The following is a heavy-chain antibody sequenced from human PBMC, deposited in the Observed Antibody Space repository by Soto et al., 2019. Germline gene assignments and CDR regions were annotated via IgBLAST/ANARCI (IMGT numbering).Heavy chain of an antibody. D-gene: IGHD4-17*01. Sequence: QVQLVQSGAEVKKPGSSVKVSCKASGGTFSSYTISWVRQAPGQGLEWMGRIIPILGIANYAQKFQGRVTITXXKSTXXXXMELXXXXXXXTAVYYCARESLYGDYVYYFDYWGQGTLVTVSS. V-gene: IGHV1-69*08. CDR2: IIPILGIA. J-gene: IGHJ4*02. CDR1: GGTFSSYT. CDR3: ARESLYGDYVYYFDY.